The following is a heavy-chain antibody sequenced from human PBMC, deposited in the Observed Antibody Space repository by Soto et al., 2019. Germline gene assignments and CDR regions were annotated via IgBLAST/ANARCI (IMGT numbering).Heavy chain of an antibody. V-gene: IGHV4-39*01. CDR1: GGSISSSSFY. CDR3: VRQERHASWFDP. CDR2: FYYSGSA. Sequence: PSETLSLTCTVSGGSISSSSFYWGWIRQPPGKGLQWIGSFYYSGSAYYNPSLKSRVTISVDTSKNQFSLKLTSVTAADTAVYYCVRQERHASWFDPWGQGTLVTVSS. J-gene: IGHJ5*02.